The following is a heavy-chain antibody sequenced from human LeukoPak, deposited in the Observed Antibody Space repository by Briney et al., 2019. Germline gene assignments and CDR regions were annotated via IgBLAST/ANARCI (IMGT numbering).Heavy chain of an antibody. J-gene: IGHJ4*02. D-gene: IGHD6-19*01. CDR1: GGSISSSSYY. Sequence: PSETLSLTCTVSGGSISSSSYYWGWIRQPPGTGLEWIGSIYYSGSTYYNPSLKSRVTISVDTSKNQFSLKLSSVTAADTAVYYCASDSGTGYSSGWYLDYWGQGTLVTVSS. CDR2: IYYSGST. V-gene: IGHV4-39*01. CDR3: ASDSGTGYSSGWYLDY.